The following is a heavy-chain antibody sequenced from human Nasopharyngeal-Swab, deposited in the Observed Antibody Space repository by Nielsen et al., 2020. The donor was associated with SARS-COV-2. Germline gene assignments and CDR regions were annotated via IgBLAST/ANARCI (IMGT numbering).Heavy chain of an antibody. D-gene: IGHD5/OR15-5a*01. Sequence: VRQMPGKGLGWMGRIDPSDSYTNYSPSFQGHVTISADKSISTAYLQWSSLKASDTAMYYCASTQAQDYYYGMDVWGQGTTVTVSS. CDR3: ASTQAQDYYYGMDV. V-gene: IGHV5-10-1*01. CDR2: IDPSDSYT. J-gene: IGHJ6*02.